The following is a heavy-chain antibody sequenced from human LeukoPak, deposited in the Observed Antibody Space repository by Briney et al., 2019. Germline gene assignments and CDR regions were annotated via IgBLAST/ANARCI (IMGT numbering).Heavy chain of an antibody. CDR1: GGSISSSNW. CDR2: IYHSGST. V-gene: IGHV4-4*02. CDR3: ARGPRGTMVRGVINPRAPSDLAEVAWFY. J-gene: IGHJ4*02. D-gene: IGHD3-10*01. Sequence: SETLSLTCAVSGGSISSSNWWSWVRQPPGKGLEWIGEIYHSGSTNYNPSLKSRVTISVDKSKNQFSLKLSSVTAADTAVYYCARGPRGTMVRGVINPRAPSDLAEVAWFYWGQGTLVTVSS.